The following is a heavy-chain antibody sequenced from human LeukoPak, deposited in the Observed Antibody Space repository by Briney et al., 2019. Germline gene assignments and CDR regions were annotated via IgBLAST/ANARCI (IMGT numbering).Heavy chain of an antibody. CDR1: GFTFSSYA. CDR3: AKNPGRYFFWRHFDY. V-gene: IGHV3-23*01. J-gene: IGHJ4*02. Sequence: AGGSLRLSCAASGFTFSSYAMSWVRQAPGKGLEWVSAISGSGGSTYYADSVKGRFTISRDNSKNTLYLQMNSLRAEDTAVYYCAKNPGRYFFWRHFDYWGQGTLVTVSS. CDR2: ISGSGGST. D-gene: IGHD1-26*01.